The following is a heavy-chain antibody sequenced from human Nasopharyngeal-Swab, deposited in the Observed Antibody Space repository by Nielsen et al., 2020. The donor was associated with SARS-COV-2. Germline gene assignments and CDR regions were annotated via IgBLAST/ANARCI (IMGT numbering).Heavy chain of an antibody. CDR2: IYPRDSDP. D-gene: IGHD5-12*01. CDR3: VRPEGVATSFKYYFQYGMDV. Sequence: GESLKISCKGSGYSFTSYWIAWVRQMPGKVLEWMGIIYPRDSDPSYSPSFQGQVTISADKSISTAYLQWSSLKASDTAMYYCVRPEGVATSFKYYFQYGMDVWGQGTMVTVPS. V-gene: IGHV5-51*01. CDR1: GYSFTSYW. J-gene: IGHJ6*02.